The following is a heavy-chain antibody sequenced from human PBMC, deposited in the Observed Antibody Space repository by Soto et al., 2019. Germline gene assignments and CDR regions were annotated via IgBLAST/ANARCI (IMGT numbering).Heavy chain of an antibody. CDR1: GYTFTSYA. CDR3: ARDEIPYSNSSPAY. Sequence: ALVKVSCKASGYTFTSYAMHWVRQAPGQRLEWMGWINAGNGNTKYSQRFQGRVTINRDTSASTAYMELSSLRSEDTAVYYCARDEIPYSNSSPAYWGQGTLVTVSS. CDR2: INAGNGNT. J-gene: IGHJ4*02. V-gene: IGHV1-3*01. D-gene: IGHD6-6*01.